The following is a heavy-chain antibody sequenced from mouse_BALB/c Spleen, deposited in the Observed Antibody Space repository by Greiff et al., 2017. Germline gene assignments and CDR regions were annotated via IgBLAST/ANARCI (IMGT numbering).Heavy chain of an antibody. J-gene: IGHJ4*01. D-gene: IGHD2-1*01. CDR3: ARGGIYGNYYYYAMDY. V-gene: IGHV5-6-5*01. Sequence: DVMLVESGGGLVKPGGSLKLSCAASGFTFSSYAMSWVRQTPEKRLEWVASISSGGSTYYPDSVKGRFTISRDNARNILYLQMSSLRSEDTAMYYCARGGIYGNYYYYAMDYWGQGTSVTVSS. CDR2: ISSGGST. CDR1: GFTFSSYA.